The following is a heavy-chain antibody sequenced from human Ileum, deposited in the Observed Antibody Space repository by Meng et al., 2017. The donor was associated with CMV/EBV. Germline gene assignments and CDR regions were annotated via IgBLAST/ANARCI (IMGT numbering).Heavy chain of an antibody. CDR1: GSPFPGYC. D-gene: IGHD3-10*01. V-gene: IGHV1-2*02. J-gene: IGHJ5*02. CDR2: INPSSGGT. Sequence: SGSPFPGYCMPWVRQAPGQGLEWMGWINPSSGGTNSPQKFRGRVTMTRDPSIGTAYMELGRLRSDDTAVYYCARGGGSYYGSGSIGPWGQGTLVTVSS. CDR3: ARGGGSYYGSGSIGP.